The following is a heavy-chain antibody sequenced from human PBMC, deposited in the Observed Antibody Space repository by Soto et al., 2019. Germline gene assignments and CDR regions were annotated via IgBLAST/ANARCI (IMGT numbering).Heavy chain of an antibody. J-gene: IGHJ5*02. Sequence: QVPLVQSGAEVKKPGSSVKVSCKASGGTFSSYAISWVRQAPGQGLEWMGGIIPIFGTANYAQKFQGRVTITADESTSTAYMELSSLRSEDTAVYYCARDSRSYYYDSSGYGNWFDPWGQGTLVTVSS. CDR3: ARDSRSYYYDSSGYGNWFDP. CDR2: IIPIFGTA. D-gene: IGHD3-22*01. CDR1: GGTFSSYA. V-gene: IGHV1-69*01.